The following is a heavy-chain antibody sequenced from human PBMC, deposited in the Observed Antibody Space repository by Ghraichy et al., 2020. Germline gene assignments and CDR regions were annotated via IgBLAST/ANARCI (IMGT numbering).Heavy chain of an antibody. CDR2: ISAYTGNT. V-gene: IGHV1-18*04. Sequence: ASVKVPCKTSGYSFPSYGISWVRQAPGQGLEWMGWISAYTGNTNYAQKLQGRVTMTTDTSTTTAYMELRSLRSDDTAVYYCARGEYYYDGGTSIIDYWGQGTLVTVSS. J-gene: IGHJ4*02. D-gene: IGHD3-22*01. CDR1: GYSFPSYG. CDR3: ARGEYYYDGGTSIIDY.